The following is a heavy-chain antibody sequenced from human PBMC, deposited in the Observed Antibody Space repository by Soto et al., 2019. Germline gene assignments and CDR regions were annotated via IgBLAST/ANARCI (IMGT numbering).Heavy chain of an antibody. Sequence: GGSLRLSCAASGLPCSDHHMDLVRQTPGKGLEWVGRSRNKANNYTTEYAASVRGRFTISRDDSKNSLYLEMNSLKTEDTAVYYCSRYRAAYYYDYWGQGTLVTVSS. J-gene: IGHJ4*02. V-gene: IGHV3-72*01. D-gene: IGHD6-25*01. CDR1: GLPCSDHH. CDR2: SRNKANNYTT. CDR3: SRYRAAYYYDY.